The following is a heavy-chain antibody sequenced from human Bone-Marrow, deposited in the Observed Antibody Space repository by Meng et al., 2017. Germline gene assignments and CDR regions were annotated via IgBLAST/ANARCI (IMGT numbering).Heavy chain of an antibody. Sequence: GESLKISCAASGFTFDSYAMSWVRQAPGKGLEWVSYIGSSGSTIYYADSVKGRFTISRDNAKNSLYLQMNSLRAEDTAVYYCASAYCGGDCYFRSDAFDIWGQGTMVTVSS. D-gene: IGHD2-21*02. CDR2: IGSSGSTI. CDR3: ASAYCGGDCYFRSDAFDI. V-gene: IGHV3-48*03. J-gene: IGHJ3*02. CDR1: GFTFDSYA.